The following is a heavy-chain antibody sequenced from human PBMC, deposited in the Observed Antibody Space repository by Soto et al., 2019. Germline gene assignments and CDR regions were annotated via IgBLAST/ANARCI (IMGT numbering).Heavy chain of an antibody. Sequence: QVQLVESGGGVVQPGRSLRLSCAASGFTFSSYGMHWVRQAPGKGLEWVAVISYDGSNKYYADSVKGRFTISRDNSKIPLDLQMNSLRAEDTAVYYCAKHLLRPGRAYGMDVWGQGTTVTVSS. CDR2: ISYDGSNK. J-gene: IGHJ6*02. CDR1: GFTFSSYG. D-gene: IGHD6-25*01. V-gene: IGHV3-30*18. CDR3: AKHLLRPGRAYGMDV.